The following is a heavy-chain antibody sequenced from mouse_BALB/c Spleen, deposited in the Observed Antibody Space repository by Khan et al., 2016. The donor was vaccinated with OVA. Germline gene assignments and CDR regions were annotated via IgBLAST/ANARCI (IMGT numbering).Heavy chain of an antibody. CDR3: ARTARLKY. CDR2: ISYSGST. V-gene: IGHV3-2*02. D-gene: IGHD1-2*01. Sequence: EVQLQESGPGLVKPSQSLSLTCTVTGYSITSGYGWNWIRQFPGNKLEWMGYISYSGSTNYNPSLKSRITITRDTSKNQFFLQFNSVTTDDASTYSCARTARLKYWGQGTTLTVSS. J-gene: IGHJ2*01. CDR1: GYSITSGYG.